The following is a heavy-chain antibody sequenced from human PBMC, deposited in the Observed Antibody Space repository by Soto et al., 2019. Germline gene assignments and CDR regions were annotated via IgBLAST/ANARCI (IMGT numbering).Heavy chain of an antibody. CDR2: ITADGGGT. D-gene: IGHD6-19*01. V-gene: IGHV3-23*01. J-gene: IGHJ4*02. Sequence: GSLRLSCTASGFTFSSYIMNWVRQAPGKGLEWISTITADGGGTFYADSVKGRFTISRDNSKNTLYLQMDNLRAEDTALYYCAKDRGGSGWPEFDXWGQGTKVTVSX. CDR3: AKDRGGSGWPEFDX. CDR1: GFTFSSYI.